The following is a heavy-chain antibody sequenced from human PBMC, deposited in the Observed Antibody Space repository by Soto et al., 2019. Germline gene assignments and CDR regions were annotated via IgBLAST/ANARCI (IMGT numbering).Heavy chain of an antibody. Sequence: QVRLQESGPGLVKPSETLSLTCSVSGDSLNGYYWTWIRRPPGKGLEWIGSLYYIGTTYYNTSLKSRATLLRDTSSNHLSLSLTSVTAADTAVYYCARGRSGDPRYFDYWGQGIQVTVSS. V-gene: IGHV4-59*01. J-gene: IGHJ4*02. CDR3: ARGRSGDPRYFDY. D-gene: IGHD2-21*01. CDR2: LYYIGTT. CDR1: GDSLNGYY.